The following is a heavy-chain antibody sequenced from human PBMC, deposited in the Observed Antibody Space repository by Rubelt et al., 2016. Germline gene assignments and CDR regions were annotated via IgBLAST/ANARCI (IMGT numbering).Heavy chain of an antibody. J-gene: IGHJ3*01. CDR2: IKNKAYGGTT. D-gene: IGHD3-3*02. Sequence: EVQLLESGGVLVQPGGSLRVSCAASGFTFSRYAMNWVRQAPGKGLAWVGFIKNKAYGGTTEYAASVKGRFIISRDDSQSIVYLQMNSLITDDTAVYYCVRHAFSSAFDVWGQGTRITVSS. CDR3: VRHAFSSAFDV. V-gene: IGHV3-49*04. CDR1: GFTFSRYA.